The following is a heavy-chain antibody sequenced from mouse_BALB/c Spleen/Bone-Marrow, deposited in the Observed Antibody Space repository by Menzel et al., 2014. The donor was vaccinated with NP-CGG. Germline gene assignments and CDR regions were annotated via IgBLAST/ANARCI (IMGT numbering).Heavy chain of an antibody. CDR1: GFTFTDYY. CDR3: ARDRGLTYFDS. V-gene: IGHV7-3*02. D-gene: IGHD2-4*01. CDR2: IRNKANGYTT. Sequence: EVMLVESGGGLVQPGDSLRLSCATSGFTFTDYYMNWVRQPPGKALEWLGFIRNKANGYTTEYSASVKGRFTISRDNSQSILYLQMSTLRAEDSATYYCARDRGLTYFDSWGQGTTLTVSS. J-gene: IGHJ2*01.